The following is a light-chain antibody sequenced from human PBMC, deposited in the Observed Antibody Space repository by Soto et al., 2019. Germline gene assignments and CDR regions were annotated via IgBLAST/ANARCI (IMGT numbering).Light chain of an antibody. CDR2: KAS. J-gene: IGKJ1*01. CDR1: QTISSW. CDR3: QHYNSYSEA. V-gene: IGKV1-5*03. Sequence: DIQMTQSPSTLSGSVGDRVTITCLASQTISSWLAWYQQKPGKAPKLLIYKASTLKSGAPSRFSGSGSGTEFTLTISSLQPDDFATYYCQHYNSYSEAFGQGTEVDIK.